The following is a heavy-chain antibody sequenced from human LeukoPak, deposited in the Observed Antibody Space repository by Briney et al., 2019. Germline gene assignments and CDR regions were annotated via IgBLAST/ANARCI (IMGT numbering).Heavy chain of an antibody. Sequence: ASGTLSLTCAVSGGSISSSNWWGWVRQPPGKGLEWIGEIYHSGSTNYNPSLKSRVTISVDKSKNQFSLKLSSVTAADTAVYYCARDTLMVRGVIDYWGQGTLVTVSS. V-gene: IGHV4-4*02. CDR2: IYHSGST. D-gene: IGHD3-10*01. CDR3: ARDTLMVRGVIDY. J-gene: IGHJ4*02. CDR1: GGSISSSNW.